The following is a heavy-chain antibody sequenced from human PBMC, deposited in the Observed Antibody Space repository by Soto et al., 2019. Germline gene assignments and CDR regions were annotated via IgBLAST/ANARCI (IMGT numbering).Heavy chain of an antibody. Sequence: LSLTCTVSGGAISKSSYYWVWSRQPPGKGLEWVGSMSYSGSTYYNPSLKSRVAISVDTSKNQLSLQVSSVTAADTAVYYCSRRAPEGFDPWGQGTLVTVSS. CDR2: MSYSGST. J-gene: IGHJ5*02. V-gene: IGHV4-39*01. CDR3: SRRAPEGFDP. CDR1: GGAISKSSYY.